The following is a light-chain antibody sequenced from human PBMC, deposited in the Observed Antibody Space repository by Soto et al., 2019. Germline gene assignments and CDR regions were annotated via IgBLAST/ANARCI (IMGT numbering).Light chain of an antibody. J-gene: IGKJ4*01. CDR2: GAS. V-gene: IGKV3-15*01. CDR1: PGVSRK. CDR3: QQYHTWPIT. Sequence: DIVMTQSPATLSVAPGERVTFSCRASPGVSRKLAWYQHKPGQAPRLLISGASTGATGIPARFSGSGSGTEFTLTISSLQSEDCAIYYCQQYHTWPITFGGGTKVDIK.